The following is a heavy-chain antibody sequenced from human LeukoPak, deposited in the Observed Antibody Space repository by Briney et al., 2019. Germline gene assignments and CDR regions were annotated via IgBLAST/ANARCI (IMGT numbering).Heavy chain of an antibody. CDR2: IKPDGSET. J-gene: IGHJ3*02. V-gene: IGHV3-7*03. D-gene: IGHD6-19*01. Sequence: GGSLRLSCAASGFTFSNYWMSWVRQAPGKGLEWVAIIKPDGSETHYVDSVKGRFTISRDNAKNSLYLQMNSLRAEDTAVYYCAKFDSSGWYSAFDIWGQGTMVTVSS. CDR1: GFTFSNYW. CDR3: AKFDSSGWYSAFDI.